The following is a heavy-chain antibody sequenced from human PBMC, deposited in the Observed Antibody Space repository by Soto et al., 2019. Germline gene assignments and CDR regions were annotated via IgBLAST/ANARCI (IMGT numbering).Heavy chain of an antibody. CDR1: GGSISSGGYS. Sequence: SETLSLTCAVSGGSISSGGYSWTWIRQPPGKGLEWVGHTYHTGTAYYSPSLKSRVTISVDTSKNQFSLKLTSATAADTAVYDCARREIQGAIDYWGQGTLVTVSS. J-gene: IGHJ4*02. CDR3: ARREIQGAIDY. CDR2: TYHTGTA. D-gene: IGHD1-26*01. V-gene: IGHV4-30-2*01.